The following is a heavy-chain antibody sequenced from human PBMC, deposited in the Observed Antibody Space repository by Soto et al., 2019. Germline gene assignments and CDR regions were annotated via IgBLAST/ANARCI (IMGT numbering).Heavy chain of an antibody. Sequence: PGGSLRLSCAASGFTFSDYYMSWMRQAPGKELEWVSYISTSGRTIFYADSVKGRFTISRDNSKNSLYLQMNSLRVEDTAVYYCARAVSGSGFYFDYWGQGTLLTVSS. D-gene: IGHD6-19*01. CDR3: ARAVSGSGFYFDY. J-gene: IGHJ4*02. V-gene: IGHV3-11*01. CDR1: GFTFSDYY. CDR2: ISTSGRTI.